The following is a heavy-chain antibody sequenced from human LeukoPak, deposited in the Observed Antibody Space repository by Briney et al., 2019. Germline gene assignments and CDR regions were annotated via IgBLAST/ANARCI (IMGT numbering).Heavy chain of an antibody. CDR2: INSAGST. CDR1: EFTFSSYG. Sequence: PGGSLRLSCAVSEFTFSSYGMSWVRQAPGKGLEWFPAINSAGSTYYGDSVRGRFTISRDNSKNVLYLQMNSLRAEDTALYYCAKDQNTVATAPFDYWGQGTLVTVSP. D-gene: IGHD4-17*01. CDR3: AKDQNTVATAPFDY. J-gene: IGHJ4*02. V-gene: IGHV3-23*01.